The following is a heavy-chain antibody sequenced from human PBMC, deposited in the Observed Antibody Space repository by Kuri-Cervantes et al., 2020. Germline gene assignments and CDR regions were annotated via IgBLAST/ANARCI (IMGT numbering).Heavy chain of an antibody. V-gene: IGHV3-74*01. CDR2: INSDGSST. J-gene: IGHJ6*02. Sequence: GESLKISCAASGFTFSSYWMHWVRQAPGKGLVWVSRINSDGSSTSYADSVKGRFTISRDNAKNTLYLQMNSLRAEGTAVYYCASQQPAAYYYYYYGMDVWGQGTTVTVSS. D-gene: IGHD2-2*01. CDR3: ASQQPAAYYYYYYGMDV. CDR1: GFTFSSYW.